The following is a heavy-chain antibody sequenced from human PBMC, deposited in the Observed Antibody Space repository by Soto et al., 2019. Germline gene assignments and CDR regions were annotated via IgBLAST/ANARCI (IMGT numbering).Heavy chain of an antibody. CDR1: GFTFSSYA. CDR2: ISGSGGST. CDR3: AKDRPDPFGGVIFRY. Sequence: GGSLRLSCAASGFTFSSYARSWVSQAPRKGLEWVSAISGSGGSTYYADSVKGRFIISRDNSKNTLYLQMNSLRAEDTAVYYCAKDRPDPFGGVIFRYWGQGTLVTVSS. D-gene: IGHD3-16*02. J-gene: IGHJ4*02. V-gene: IGHV3-23*01.